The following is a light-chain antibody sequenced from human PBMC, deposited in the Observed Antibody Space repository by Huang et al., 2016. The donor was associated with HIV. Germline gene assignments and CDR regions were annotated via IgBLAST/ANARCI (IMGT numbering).Light chain of an antibody. CDR1: QSVGSH. CDR2: GAS. CDR3: QQYKNWPPWT. J-gene: IGKJ1*01. V-gene: IGKV3-15*01. Sequence: EVVMTQSPAIVSVSPGERVTLSCRASQSVGSHLAWYQQKPGQAPRLLVSGASARATGVPARCSGSGSGKEFTLTISSLQSEDFAVYYCQQYKNWPPWTFGQGTKVEIK.